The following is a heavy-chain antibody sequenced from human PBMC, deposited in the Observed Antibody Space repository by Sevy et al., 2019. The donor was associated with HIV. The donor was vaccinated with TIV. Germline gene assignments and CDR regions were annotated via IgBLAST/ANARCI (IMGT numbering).Heavy chain of an antibody. V-gene: IGHV3-48*02. D-gene: IGHD1-1*01. CDR3: ARSVEGHFDY. CDR2: MTSDTRTI. J-gene: IGHJ4*02. Sequence: GGSRLSCAASGFKFSVYSMNWVRQAPGKGLEWISYMTSDTRTIKYAESVKGRFTIYRDNARNSVYLQMNSLRDEDTAVYYCARSVEGHFDYWGQGTLVTVSS. CDR1: GFKFSVYS.